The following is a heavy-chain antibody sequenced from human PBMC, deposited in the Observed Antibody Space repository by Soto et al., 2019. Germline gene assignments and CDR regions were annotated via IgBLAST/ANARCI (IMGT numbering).Heavy chain of an antibody. CDR3: ARRFTIFGVVIPMDV. D-gene: IGHD3-3*01. CDR2: ISSSSSTI. V-gene: IGHV3-48*01. CDR1: GFTFSSYS. Sequence: PGGSLRLSCAASGFTFSSYSMNWVRQAPGKGLEWVSYISSSSSTIYYADSVKGRFTISRDNAKNSLYLQMNSLRAEDTAVYYCARRFTIFGVVIPMDVWGKGTTVTVSS. J-gene: IGHJ6*03.